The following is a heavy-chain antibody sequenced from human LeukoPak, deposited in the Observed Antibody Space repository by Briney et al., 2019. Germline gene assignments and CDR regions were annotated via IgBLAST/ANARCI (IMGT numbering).Heavy chain of an antibody. CDR3: ARDRKQWLDAAFDI. Sequence: SETLSLTCTVSGGSISSYYWSWIQQPPGKGLEWIGYIYYSGSTNYNSSLKSRVTISVDTSKNQFSLKLSSVTAADTAVYYCARDRKQWLDAAFDIWGQGTMVTVSS. J-gene: IGHJ3*02. D-gene: IGHD6-19*01. V-gene: IGHV4-59*01. CDR1: GGSISSYY. CDR2: IYYSGST.